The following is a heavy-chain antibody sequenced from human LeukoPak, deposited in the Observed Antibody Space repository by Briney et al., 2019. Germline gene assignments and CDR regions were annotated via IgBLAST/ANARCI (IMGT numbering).Heavy chain of an antibody. CDR2: IYYSGST. Sequence: SQTLSLTCTVSGGSISSGGYYWSWIRQHPGKGLEWIGYIYYSGSTYYNPSLKSRVTISVDTSKNQFSLKLSSVTAADTAVYYCARLTSTMIDCYFDYWGQGTLVTVSS. D-gene: IGHD3-22*01. J-gene: IGHJ4*02. CDR1: GGSISSGGYY. CDR3: ARLTSTMIDCYFDY. V-gene: IGHV4-31*03.